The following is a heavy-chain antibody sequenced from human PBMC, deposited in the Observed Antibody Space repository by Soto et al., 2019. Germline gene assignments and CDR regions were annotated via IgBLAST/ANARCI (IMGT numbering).Heavy chain of an antibody. V-gene: IGHV3-30-3*01. CDR1: GFTFSSYA. CDR3: ASKTAWVVGAVDY. D-gene: IGHD1-26*01. CDR2: ISYDGSNK. Sequence: VQLVESGGGVVQPGRSLRLSCAASGFTFSSYAMHWVRQAPGKGLEWVAVISYDGSNKYYADSVKGRFTISRDNSKNTLYLQMNSLRAEDTAVYYCASKTAWVVGAVDYWGQGTLVTVSS. J-gene: IGHJ4*02.